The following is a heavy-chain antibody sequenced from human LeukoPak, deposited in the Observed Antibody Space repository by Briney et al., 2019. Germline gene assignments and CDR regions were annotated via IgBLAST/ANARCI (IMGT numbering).Heavy chain of an antibody. D-gene: IGHD6-19*01. J-gene: IGHJ4*02. V-gene: IGHV3-30*18. CDR1: GFTFSSYG. CDR3: AKDRVSIAVAVPVDY. Sequence: GGSLRLSCAASGFTFSSYGMHWVRQAPGKGLEWVAVISYDGSNKYYADSVKGRFTISRDNSKNTLYLQMNSLRAEDTAVYYCAKDRVSIAVAVPVDYWGQGTLVTVSS. CDR2: ISYDGSNK.